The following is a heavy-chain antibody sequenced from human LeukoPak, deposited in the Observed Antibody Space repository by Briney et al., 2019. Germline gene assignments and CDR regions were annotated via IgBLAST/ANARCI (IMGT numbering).Heavy chain of an antibody. CDR1: GGSFSGYS. J-gene: IGHJ4*02. V-gene: IGHV4-34*01. CDR3: ASRLDTYYDFWSGYY. Sequence: SETLSLTCAAYGGSFSGYSWSWIRHSPGKGLEWMGEINHRGRTNYNPSLKSRVTISVDTSKNQISLRLSSVTAADTVLYYCASRLDTYYDFWSGYYWGQGTLVTVSS. D-gene: IGHD3-3*01. CDR2: INHRGRT.